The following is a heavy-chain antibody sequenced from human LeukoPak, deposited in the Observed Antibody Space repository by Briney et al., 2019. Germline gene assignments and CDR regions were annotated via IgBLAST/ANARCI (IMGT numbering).Heavy chain of an antibody. V-gene: IGHV1-18*01. D-gene: IGHD2-15*01. J-gene: IGHJ3*02. CDR2: ISAYNGNT. CDR3: ARGCSGGRCYSVDAFDI. Sequence: GASVKVSCKASGYTFTNYGISWVRQAPGQGLEWMGWISAYNGNTNYAQKLQVRISTTTDTSTSTAYMELRSLRSDDTAVYYCARGCSGGRCYSVDAFDIWGQGTVVTVSS. CDR1: GYTFTNYG.